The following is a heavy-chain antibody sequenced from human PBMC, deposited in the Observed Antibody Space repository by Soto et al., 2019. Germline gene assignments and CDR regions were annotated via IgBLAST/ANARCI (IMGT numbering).Heavy chain of an antibody. Sequence: PSETLSLTCTVSGGSISSSSYYWGWIRQPPGKGLEWIGSIYYSGSTYYNPSLKSRVTISVYTSKNQFSLKLSSVTAADTAVYYCGRKHYDILTPIYYYYGMDVWGHGTTVTVSS. V-gene: IGHV4-39*01. CDR3: GRKHYDILTPIYYYYGMDV. J-gene: IGHJ6*02. CDR1: GGSISSSSYY. CDR2: IYYSGST. D-gene: IGHD3-9*01.